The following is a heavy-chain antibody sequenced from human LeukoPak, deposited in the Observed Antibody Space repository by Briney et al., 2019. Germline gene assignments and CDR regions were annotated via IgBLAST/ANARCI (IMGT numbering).Heavy chain of an antibody. D-gene: IGHD2-15*01. CDR1: GGSISSSNW. CDR3: ARDSRLAPNYYGMDV. J-gene: IGHJ6*02. Sequence: SETLSLTCAVSGGSISSSNWWSWVRQPPGKGLEWIGEIYHSGSTNYNPSLKSRVTISVDKSKNQFSLKLSSVTAADTAVYYCARDSRLAPNYYGMDVWGQGTTVTVSS. CDR2: IYHSGST. V-gene: IGHV4-4*02.